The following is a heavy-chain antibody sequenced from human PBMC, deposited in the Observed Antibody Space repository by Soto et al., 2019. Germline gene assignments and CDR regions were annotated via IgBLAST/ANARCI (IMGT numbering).Heavy chain of an antibody. CDR1: GFIVSSNY. J-gene: IGHJ4*02. CDR3: VTRGSFDC. CDR2: IYSGGST. Sequence: EVQLVESGGGLVQPGGSLRLSCAASGFIVSSNYMTWVRQAPGKGLEWVSVIYSGGSTYYADSVTGRFTISKDNSTNTLYLQMNSPRAADTAMYYCVTRGSFDCWGQGTLVTVSS. V-gene: IGHV3-66*01. D-gene: IGHD1-26*01.